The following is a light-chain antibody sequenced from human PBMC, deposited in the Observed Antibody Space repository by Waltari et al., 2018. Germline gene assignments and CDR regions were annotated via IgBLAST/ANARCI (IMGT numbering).Light chain of an antibody. V-gene: IGKV3-20*01. CDR3: QMYVRLPAT. CDR2: GAS. CDR1: QSVSSNY. J-gene: IGKJ1*01. Sequence: EIVLTQSPGTLSLSPGERATLSCRASQSVSSNYLAWYQQKPGQAPRLLIYGASSRATGIPDRFSGSGSGTDFTLTISRLEPEDFAVYYCQMYVRLPATFGQGTKVEI.